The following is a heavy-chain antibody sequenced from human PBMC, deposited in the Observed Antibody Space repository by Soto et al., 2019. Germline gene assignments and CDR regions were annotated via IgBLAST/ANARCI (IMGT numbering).Heavy chain of an antibody. V-gene: IGHV1-3*01. CDR3: ARDRGYCSSTSCYVGGYYYYYYGMDV. D-gene: IGHD2-2*01. CDR1: GYTFTSYA. J-gene: IGHJ6*02. Sequence: QVQLVQSGAEVKKPGASVKVSCKASGYTFTSYAMHWVRQAPGQRLEWMGWINAGNGNTKYSQKFQGRVTITRDTSASTADMELSSLRSEDTAGDYGARDRGYCSSTSCYVGGYYYYYYGMDVWGQGTTVTVSS. CDR2: INAGNGNT.